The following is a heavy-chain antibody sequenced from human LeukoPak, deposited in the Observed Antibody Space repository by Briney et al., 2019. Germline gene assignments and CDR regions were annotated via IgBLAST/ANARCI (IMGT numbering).Heavy chain of an antibody. J-gene: IGHJ4*02. V-gene: IGHV4-39*07. CDR1: GGSISSSSYY. Sequence: SETLSLTCTVSGGSISSSSYYWGWIRQPPGKGLEWIGSIYYSGSTYYNPSLKSRVTISVDTSKNQFSLKLSSVTAADTAVYYCARVRDDSSGYYKGSYFDYWGQGTLVTVSS. D-gene: IGHD3-22*01. CDR3: ARVRDDSSGYYKGSYFDY. CDR2: IYYSGST.